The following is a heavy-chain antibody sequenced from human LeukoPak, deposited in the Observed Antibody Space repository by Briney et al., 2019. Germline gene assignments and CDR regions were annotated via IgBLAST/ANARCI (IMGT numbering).Heavy chain of an antibody. CDR1: GGSFSGYY. CDR3: ARGQKDSSGYYIGY. Sequence: SGTLSLTCAVYGGSFSGYYWSWIRQPPGKGLEWIGEINHSGSTNYNPSLKSRVTISVDTSKNQFSLKLSSVTAADTAVYYCARGQKDSSGYYIGYWGQGTLVTVSS. D-gene: IGHD3-22*01. CDR2: INHSGST. V-gene: IGHV4-34*01. J-gene: IGHJ4*02.